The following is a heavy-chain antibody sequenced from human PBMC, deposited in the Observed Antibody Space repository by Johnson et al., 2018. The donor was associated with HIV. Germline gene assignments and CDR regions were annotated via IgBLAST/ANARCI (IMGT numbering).Heavy chain of an antibody. CDR1: GFTFSSYA. V-gene: IGHV3-30*14. Sequence: QVQLVESGGGVVQPGRSLRLSCAASGFTFSSYAMHWVRQAPGKGLEYMAIISYDGSIKYYADSVKGRFTISRDNSKNTLYLQMNSLRVGDTAVYYCARAKVARGAEGWAFDIWGQGTMVTVSS. CDR2: ISYDGSIK. J-gene: IGHJ3*02. D-gene: IGHD3-10*01. CDR3: ARAKVARGAEGWAFDI.